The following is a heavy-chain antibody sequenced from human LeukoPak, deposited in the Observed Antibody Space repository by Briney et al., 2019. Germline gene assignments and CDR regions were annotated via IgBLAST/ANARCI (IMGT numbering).Heavy chain of an antibody. CDR2: ISYDGSNK. CDR3: AKEYYYDSSGYYYEDYGMDV. Sequence: GGSLRLSCAASGFTFSSYGMHWVRQAPGKGLEWVAVISYDGSNKYYADSVKGRFTISRDNSKNTLYLQMNSLRAEDTAVYYCAKEYYYDSSGYYYEDYGMDVWGQGTTVTVSS. V-gene: IGHV3-30*18. J-gene: IGHJ6*02. D-gene: IGHD3-22*01. CDR1: GFTFSSYG.